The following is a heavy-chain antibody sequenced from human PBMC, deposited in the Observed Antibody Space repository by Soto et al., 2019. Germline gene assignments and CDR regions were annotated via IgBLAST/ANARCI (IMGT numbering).Heavy chain of an antibody. CDR2: IYYSGST. CDR3: ARHLIPAAIELYWYFEL. D-gene: IGHD2-2*01. CDR1: GGSISSYY. J-gene: IGHJ2*01. Sequence: QVQLQESGPGLVKPSETLSLTCTVSGGSISSYYWSWIRQPQGKGLEWIGYIYYSGSTNYNPSLKSRVTISVDTSKNQFSLKLSSVTAADTAVYYCARHLIPAAIELYWYFELWGRGTLVTVSS. V-gene: IGHV4-59*08.